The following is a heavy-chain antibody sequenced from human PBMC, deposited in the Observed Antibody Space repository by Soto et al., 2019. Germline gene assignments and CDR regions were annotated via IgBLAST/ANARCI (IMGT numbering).Heavy chain of an antibody. V-gene: IGHV3-30*18. CDR2: ISYDGSNK. D-gene: IGHD3-16*01. J-gene: IGHJ6*02. CDR3: AKDWASSHYYYYYGMDV. CDR1: GFTFSSYG. Sequence: QVQLVESGGGVVQPGRSLRLSCAASGFTFSSYGMHWVRQAPGKGLEWVAVISYDGSNKYYADSVKGRFTISRDNSKNTLYLQMNSLRAEDTAVYYCAKDWASSHYYYYYGMDVWGQGTTVTVSS.